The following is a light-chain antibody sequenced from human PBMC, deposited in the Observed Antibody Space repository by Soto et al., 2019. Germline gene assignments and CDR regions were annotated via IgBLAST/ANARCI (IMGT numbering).Light chain of an antibody. V-gene: IGLV2-14*01. CDR1: SSDVGDYNY. Sequence: QSALTQPASVSGSPGQSLTISCTGTSSDVGDYNYVSWYQQHPGKAPKLMIYEVSNRPSGVSNRFSGSKSGNTASLTISGLQAEDEADYYCSSYTGTSTVVFGGGTSSPS. CDR3: SSYTGTSTVV. CDR2: EVS. J-gene: IGLJ2*01.